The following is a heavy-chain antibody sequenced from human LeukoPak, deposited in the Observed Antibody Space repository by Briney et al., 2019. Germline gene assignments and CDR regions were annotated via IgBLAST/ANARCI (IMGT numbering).Heavy chain of an antibody. CDR1: GGSISSSSYY. D-gene: IGHD3-22*01. CDR2: IYYSGST. Sequence: SETLSLTCTVSGGSISSSSYYWGWIRQPPGKGLEWIGSIYYSGSTYYNPSLKSRVTISVDTSKNQFSLKLSSVTAADTAVYYCARVPIEGYYYDSSGYGWFDPWGQGTLVTVSS. CDR3: ARVPIEGYYYDSSGYGWFDP. V-gene: IGHV4-39*07. J-gene: IGHJ5*02.